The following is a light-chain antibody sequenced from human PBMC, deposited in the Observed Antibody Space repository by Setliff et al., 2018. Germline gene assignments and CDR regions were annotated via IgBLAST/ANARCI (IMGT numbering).Light chain of an antibody. J-gene: IGLJ1*01. CDR3: SSYTSSSSLYV. V-gene: IGLV2-14*01. CDR1: SSAVDDYTY. Sequence: QSVLAQPASVSGSPGQSITISCTGVSSAVDDYTYVSWYQQHPGRAPKLMIYESTDRPSGVSSRFSGSKSGNTASLTISGLQAEDEADYYCSSYTSSSSLYVFGTGTKVTVL. CDR2: EST.